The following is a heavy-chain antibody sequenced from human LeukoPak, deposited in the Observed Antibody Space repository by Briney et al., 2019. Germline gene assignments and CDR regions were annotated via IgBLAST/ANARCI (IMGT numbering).Heavy chain of an antibody. CDR1: GGSISSYY. Sequence: TSETLSLTCTVSGGSISSYYWSWIRQPPGKGLEWIGYIHHSGSTNYNPSLKSRVTISVDMSKNQFSLKLSSVTAADTAVYYCARDVTPAYWGQGTLVTVSS. D-gene: IGHD4-23*01. J-gene: IGHJ4*02. CDR2: IHHSGST. V-gene: IGHV4-59*01. CDR3: ARDVTPAY.